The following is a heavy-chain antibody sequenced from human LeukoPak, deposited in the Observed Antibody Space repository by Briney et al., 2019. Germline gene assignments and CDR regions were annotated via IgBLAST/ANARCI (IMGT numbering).Heavy chain of an antibody. CDR1: DGSISNYY. J-gene: IGHJ6*03. CDR2: IYTSGTT. Sequence: SETLSLTCTVSDGSISNYYWSWIRQPAGKGLEWMGRIYTSGTTNYNPSLKSRVTMSVDTSKNHFSLNLDSVTAADTAVYYCARDVRRSSSSANSYYYYMDVWGKGTTVTVSS. D-gene: IGHD6-6*01. V-gene: IGHV4-4*07. CDR3: ARDVRRSSSSANSYYYYMDV.